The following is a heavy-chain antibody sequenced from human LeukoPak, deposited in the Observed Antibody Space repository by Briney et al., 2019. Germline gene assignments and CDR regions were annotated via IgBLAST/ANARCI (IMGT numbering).Heavy chain of an antibody. Sequence: PGGSLRLSCAASKFTFSTYWMHWVRQAPGQGLVWVSRIISDGSTTSYADSVKGRFTISRDNAKNTLYLQMNSLRAEDTAVYYCAREDVDIAVAASGAFDIWGQGTMVTVSS. D-gene: IGHD6-19*01. CDR1: KFTFSTYW. V-gene: IGHV3-74*01. CDR2: IISDGSTT. CDR3: AREDVDIAVAASGAFDI. J-gene: IGHJ3*02.